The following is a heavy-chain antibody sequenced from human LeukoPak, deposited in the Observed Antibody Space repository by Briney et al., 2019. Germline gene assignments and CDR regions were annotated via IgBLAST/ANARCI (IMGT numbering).Heavy chain of an antibody. D-gene: IGHD7-27*01. CDR2: INPNSGGT. J-gene: IGHJ5*02. V-gene: IGHV1-2*02. CDR3: ARRGLGMRNWFDP. CDR1: GYTFTSYG. Sequence: GASVKVSCKASGYTFTSYGISWVRQAPGQGLEWMGWINPNSGGTNYAQKFQGRVTMTRDTSISTAYMELSRLRSDDTAVYYCARRGLGMRNWFDPWGQGTLVTVSS.